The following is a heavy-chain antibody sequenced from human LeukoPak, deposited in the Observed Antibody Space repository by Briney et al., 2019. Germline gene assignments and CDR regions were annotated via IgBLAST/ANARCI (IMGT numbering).Heavy chain of an antibody. Sequence: PSETLSLTCTVYGGAVSSGGYDWSWIRQPPGRGLEWFGYVYYSGSTNYNPSLKSRVTISLDTSRNQFSLKLSSVTAADMAVYYCASLFCTRTSCFFLDPWGQGTLVTVSS. CDR1: GGAVSSGGYD. CDR3: ASLFCTRTSCFFLDP. J-gene: IGHJ5*02. V-gene: IGHV4-61*08. CDR2: VYYSGST. D-gene: IGHD2-2*01.